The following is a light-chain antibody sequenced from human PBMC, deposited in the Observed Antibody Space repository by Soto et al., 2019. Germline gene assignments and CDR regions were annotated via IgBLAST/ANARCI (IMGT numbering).Light chain of an antibody. J-gene: IGLJ2*01. V-gene: IGLV2-23*01. CDR2: EGS. CDR3: CSYAGSSFVV. CDR1: SSDVGSYNL. Sequence: QSVLTQPASVSGSPGQSITISCTGTSSDVGSYNLVSWCQQHPGKAPKLMIYEGSKRPSGVSNRFSGSKSGNTASLTISGLQAEDEADYYCCSYAGSSFVVFGGGTKLTVL.